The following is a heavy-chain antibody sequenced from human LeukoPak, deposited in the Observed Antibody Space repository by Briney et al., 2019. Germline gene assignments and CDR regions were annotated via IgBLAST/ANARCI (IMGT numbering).Heavy chain of an antibody. V-gene: IGHV4-34*01. CDR2: INHSGST. D-gene: IGHD6-6*01. CDR1: GGSFSGYY. CDR3: ASRNSGSSYSFDY. J-gene: IGHJ4*02. Sequence: SETLSLTCAVYGGSFSGYYWSWIRQPPGKGLEWIGEINHSGSTNYNPSLKSRVTISVDTSKNQFSLKLSSVTAADTAVYYCASRNSGSSYSFDYWGQGTLVTVSS.